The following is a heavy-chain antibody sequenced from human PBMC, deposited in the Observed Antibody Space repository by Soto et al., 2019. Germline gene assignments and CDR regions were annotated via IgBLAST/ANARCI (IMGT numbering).Heavy chain of an antibody. CDR2: ISSSSSYI. D-gene: IGHD6-13*01. CDR3: ARVAAAGTPPYYYYGMDV. J-gene: IGHJ6*02. V-gene: IGHV3-21*01. CDR1: GFTFSSYS. Sequence: PGGSLRLSCAASGFTFSSYSMNWVRQAPGKGLEWVSSISSSSSYIYYADSVKGRFTISRDNAKNSLYLQMNSLRAEDTAVYYCARVAAAGTPPYYYYGMDVWGQGTTVTVSS.